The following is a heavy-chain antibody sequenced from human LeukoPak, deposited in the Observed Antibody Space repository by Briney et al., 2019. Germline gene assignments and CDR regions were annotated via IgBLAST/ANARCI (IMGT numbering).Heavy chain of an antibody. CDR3: ARDYGGSSGWFDP. V-gene: IGHV1-8*01. Sequence: ASVKVSCKASGYTFTSYDINWVRQATGQGLEWMGWMSPNSDNTGYAQKFQGRVTFTRDTSISTANMELRSLTSEDTAVYYCARDYGGSSGWFDPWGQGTLVTVSS. J-gene: IGHJ5*02. CDR2: MSPNSDNT. D-gene: IGHD4-23*01. CDR1: GYTFTSYD.